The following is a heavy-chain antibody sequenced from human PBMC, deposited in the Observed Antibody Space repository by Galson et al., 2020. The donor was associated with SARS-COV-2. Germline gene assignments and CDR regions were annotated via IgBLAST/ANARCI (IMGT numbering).Heavy chain of an antibody. CDR1: GFTFSSYA. V-gene: IGHV3-30-3*01. J-gene: IGHJ6*02. CDR2: ISYDGSNK. Sequence: GESLKISCAASGFTFSSYAMHWVRQAPGKGLERVAVISYDGSNKYYADSVKGRFTISRDNSKNTLYLQMNSLRAEDTAVYYCARSLGGSYFYGMDVWGQGTTVTVSS. CDR3: ARSLGGSYFYGMDV. D-gene: IGHD1-26*01.